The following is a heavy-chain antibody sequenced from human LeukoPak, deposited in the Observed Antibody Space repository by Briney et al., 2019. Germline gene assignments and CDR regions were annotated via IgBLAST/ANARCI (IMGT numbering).Heavy chain of an antibody. V-gene: IGHV3-21*01. CDR2: ISSSSSYI. CDR1: GFTFSSYS. Sequence: GGSLRLSCAASGFTFSSYSMNWVRQAPGKGLEWVSSISSSSSYIYYADSVKGRFTISRDNSKNTLYLQMNSLRAEDTAVYYCAKGDFSGSFQTGFDYWGQGTLVTVSS. D-gene: IGHD2-15*01. J-gene: IGHJ4*02. CDR3: AKGDFSGSFQTGFDY.